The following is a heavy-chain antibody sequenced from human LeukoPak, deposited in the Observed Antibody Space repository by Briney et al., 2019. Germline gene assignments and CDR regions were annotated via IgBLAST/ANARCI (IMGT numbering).Heavy chain of an antibody. Sequence: SETLSLTCTVSGGSISSYYWSWIRQPPGKGLEWIGYIYYSGSTNYNPSLKSRVTISVDTSKNQFSLKLSSVTAADTAVYYCARGWLPDTFDYWGQGTLVTVSS. CDR1: GGSISSYY. CDR3: ARGWLPDTFDY. CDR2: IYYSGST. J-gene: IGHJ4*02. V-gene: IGHV4-59*01. D-gene: IGHD5-24*01.